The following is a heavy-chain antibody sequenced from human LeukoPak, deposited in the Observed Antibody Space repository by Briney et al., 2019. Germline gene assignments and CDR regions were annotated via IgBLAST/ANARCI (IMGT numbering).Heavy chain of an antibody. V-gene: IGHV3-23*01. CDR1: GFTFSSYA. CDR2: ISGSGGST. CDR3: AKDLYYDFWSGYRAAYYYSMDV. D-gene: IGHD3-3*01. Sequence: PGGSLRLSCAASGFTFSSYAMSWVRQAPGKGLEWVSAISGSGGSTYYADSVKGRFTISRDNSKNTLYLQMNSLRAEDTAVYYCAKDLYYDFWSGYRAAYYYSMDVWGQGTTVTVSS. J-gene: IGHJ6*02.